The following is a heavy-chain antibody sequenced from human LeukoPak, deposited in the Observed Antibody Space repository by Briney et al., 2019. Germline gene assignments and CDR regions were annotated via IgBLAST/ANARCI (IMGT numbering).Heavy chain of an antibody. Sequence: ASVKVSCKASGYTFTNSYIHWVRQAPGQVLEWMGLINPDGGNTNYAQNFQGRVTLTRDTSTSTVYMELSSLRSEDTAIYYCARALTKYYYDSSGYYWFDPWGQGTLVTVSS. V-gene: IGHV1-46*01. CDR3: ARALTKYYYDSSGYYWFDP. CDR1: GYTFTNSY. J-gene: IGHJ5*02. D-gene: IGHD3-22*01. CDR2: INPDGGNT.